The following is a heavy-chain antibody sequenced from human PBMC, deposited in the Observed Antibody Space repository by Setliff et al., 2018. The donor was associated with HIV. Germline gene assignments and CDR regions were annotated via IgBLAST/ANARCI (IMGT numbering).Heavy chain of an antibody. CDR3: ATERWLYQNFDP. CDR1: GGSFSGSY. J-gene: IGHJ5*02. D-gene: IGHD3-16*01. V-gene: IGHV4-34*01. CDR2: INHSGSP. Sequence: SETLSLTCGVFGGSFSGSYWSWIRQSPGKGLEWIGEINHSGSPNYNPSLKSRVTMSVDTSKNQFSLNLNSVTATDTAIYYCATERWLYQNFDPWGQGTQVTVSS.